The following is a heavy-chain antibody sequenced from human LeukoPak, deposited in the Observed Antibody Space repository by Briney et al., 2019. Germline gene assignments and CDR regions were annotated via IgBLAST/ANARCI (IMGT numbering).Heavy chain of an antibody. V-gene: IGHV4-39*01. CDR1: GGSISSSSYY. CDR3: ARHRKTGIAVAGTRKNPFDY. CDR2: IYHSGST. Sequence: SETLSLTCTVSGGSISSSSYYWGWIRQPPGKGLEWIGSIYHSGSTYYNPSLKSRVTISVDTSKNQFSLKLSSVTAADTAVYYCARHRKTGIAVAGTRKNPFDYWGQGTLVTVSS. J-gene: IGHJ4*02. D-gene: IGHD6-19*01.